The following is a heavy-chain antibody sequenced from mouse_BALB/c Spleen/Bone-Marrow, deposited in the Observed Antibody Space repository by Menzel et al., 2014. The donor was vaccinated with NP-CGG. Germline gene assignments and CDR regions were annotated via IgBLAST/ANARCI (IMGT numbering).Heavy chain of an antibody. CDR2: IYPANGHT. Sequence: LVESGAELVKPGASVKLSCTASGFNTKDTSMHWVKQRPEQGLEWIGRIYPANGHTKYDPKFQGKATITADTSSNTAYLQLSSLTSEDTAVYYCAMITTGAWFAYWGQGTLVTVSA. CDR3: AMITTGAWFAY. CDR1: GFNTKDTS. V-gene: IGHV14-3*02. J-gene: IGHJ3*01. D-gene: IGHD2-4*01.